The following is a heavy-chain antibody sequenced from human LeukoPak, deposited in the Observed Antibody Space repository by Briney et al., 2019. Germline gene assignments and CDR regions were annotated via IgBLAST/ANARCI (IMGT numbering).Heavy chain of an antibody. CDR1: GGSFSGYY. Sequence: SETLSLTCAVYGGSFSGYYWGWVRQPPGKALEWIGNIFYSGGTYYSPSLKSRVTISLDTSRNQFSLKLNSVTAADTAVYYCAKSNGYGLIDIWGQGTMVTVSS. CDR2: IFYSGGT. D-gene: IGHD3-22*01. V-gene: IGHV4-34*12. CDR3: AKSNGYGLIDI. J-gene: IGHJ3*02.